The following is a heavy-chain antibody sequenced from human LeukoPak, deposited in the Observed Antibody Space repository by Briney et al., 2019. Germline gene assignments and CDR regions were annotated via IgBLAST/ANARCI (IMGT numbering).Heavy chain of an antibody. V-gene: IGHV4-34*01. CDR1: GESFSGYY. CDR2: INHSGST. J-gene: IGHJ4*02. Sequence: SETLSLTCAVYGESFSGYYWSWIRQPPGKGLEWIGEINHSGSTNYNPSLKSRVTISVDTSKNQFSLKLSSVTAADTAVYYCASRIGYNDYWGQGTLVTVSS. CDR3: ASRIGYNDY. D-gene: IGHD5-24*01.